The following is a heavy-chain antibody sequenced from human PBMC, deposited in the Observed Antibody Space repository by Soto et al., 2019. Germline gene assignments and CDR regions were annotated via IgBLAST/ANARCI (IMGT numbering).Heavy chain of an antibody. J-gene: IGHJ4*02. CDR1: GFTFGGYW. V-gene: IGHV3-30*18. Sequence: GGSLRLSCAASGFTFGGYWMHWVRQAPGKGLEWVSGISKDGSNKNYADSVKGRFTISRDNSKNTLYLQMNSLRAEDTAVYYCAKDNGTLDYWGQGTLVTVSS. CDR3: AKDNGTLDY. CDR2: ISKDGSNK.